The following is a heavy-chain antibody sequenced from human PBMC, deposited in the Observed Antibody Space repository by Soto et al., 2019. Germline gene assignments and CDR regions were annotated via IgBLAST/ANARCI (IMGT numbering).Heavy chain of an antibody. J-gene: IGHJ4*02. Sequence: SETLSLTCAVYGGYFSGYYWSRIRQPPGKGLEWIGEINHSGSTNYNPSLKSRVTISVDTSKNQFSLKLSSVTAADTAVYYCARVEMANKERGWFGEAELDYWGQGTLVTVSS. CDR2: INHSGST. CDR1: GGYFSGYY. D-gene: IGHD3-10*01. CDR3: ARVEMANKERGWFGEAELDY. V-gene: IGHV4-34*01.